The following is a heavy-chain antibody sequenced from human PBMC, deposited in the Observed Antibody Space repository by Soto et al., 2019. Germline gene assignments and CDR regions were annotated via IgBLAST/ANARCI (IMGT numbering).Heavy chain of an antibody. CDR3: ARAHGSSTCMDV. Sequence: QVQLQESGPGLVKPSQTLSLTCTVSGGSISSGDYYWSWIRQPPGKGLEWIGYIYYSGSTYYNPSLKSRVTVSVDTSKSQFSLKLSSVTAADTAVYYCARAHGSSTCMDVWGQGTTVTVSS. CDR1: GGSISSGDYY. CDR2: IYYSGST. J-gene: IGHJ6*02. D-gene: IGHD2-2*01. V-gene: IGHV4-30-4*01.